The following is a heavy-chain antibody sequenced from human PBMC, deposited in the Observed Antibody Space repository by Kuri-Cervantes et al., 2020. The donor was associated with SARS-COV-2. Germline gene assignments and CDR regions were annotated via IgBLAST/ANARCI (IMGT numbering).Heavy chain of an antibody. CDR1: GGSISSGSYY. D-gene: IGHD1-26*01. Sequence: SETLSLTCTVSGGSISSGSYYWSWIRQPAGKGLEWNGRIYTSGSTNYNPSLKSRVTISVDTSKNQFSLKLSSVTAADTAVYYCARHRSVGAIGWWFDPWGQGTLVTVSS. CDR2: IYTSGST. J-gene: IGHJ5*02. CDR3: ARHRSVGAIGWWFDP. V-gene: IGHV4-61*02.